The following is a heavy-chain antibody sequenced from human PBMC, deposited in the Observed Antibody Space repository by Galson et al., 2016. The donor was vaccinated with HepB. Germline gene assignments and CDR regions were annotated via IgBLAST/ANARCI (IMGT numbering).Heavy chain of an antibody. CDR3: ARADYYVSSGYFGAFDI. CDR1: GYTFTTYG. D-gene: IGHD3-22*01. Sequence: SVKVSCKASGYTFTTYGITWVRQAPGQGLEWMGRISAYNGNTNYAQKLQGRVTMTTDTSTGTAYMELRSLRSDDTAVYFCARADYYVSSGYFGAFDIWGQGTMVTVSS. CDR2: ISAYNGNT. J-gene: IGHJ3*02. V-gene: IGHV1-18*01.